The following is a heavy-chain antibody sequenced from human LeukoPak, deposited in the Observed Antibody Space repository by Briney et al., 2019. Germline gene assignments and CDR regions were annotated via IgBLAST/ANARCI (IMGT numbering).Heavy chain of an antibody. V-gene: IGHV4-59*01. D-gene: IGHD2-2*01. CDR3: ARGSSTSLYAFDI. Sequence: SETLSLTCTVSGGSISSYYWSWIRQPPGKGLEWIGYIYYSGSTNYNPSLKSRVTISVDTSKNQFSLKLSSVTAADTAVYYCARGSSTSLYAFDIWGQGTVVTVSS. J-gene: IGHJ3*02. CDR1: GGSISSYY. CDR2: IYYSGST.